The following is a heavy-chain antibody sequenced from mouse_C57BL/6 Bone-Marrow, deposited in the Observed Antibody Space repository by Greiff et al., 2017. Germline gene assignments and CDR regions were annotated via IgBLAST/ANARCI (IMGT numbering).Heavy chain of an antibody. D-gene: IGHD1-1*01. Sequence: EVKLVESGGDLVKPGGSLKLSCAASGFTFSSYGMSWVRQTPDKRLEWVATISSGGSYNYYPDSVKGRFTISRDNAKNTLYLQMSSLKSEDTAMYYCARRTTVVAPYWYFDVWGTGTTVTVSS. CDR2: ISSGGSYN. CDR1: GFTFSSYG. J-gene: IGHJ1*03. CDR3: ARRTTVVAPYWYFDV. V-gene: IGHV5-6*02.